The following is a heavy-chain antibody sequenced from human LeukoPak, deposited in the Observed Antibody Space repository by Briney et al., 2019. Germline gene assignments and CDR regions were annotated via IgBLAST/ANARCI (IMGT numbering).Heavy chain of an antibody. D-gene: IGHD5-18*01. CDR3: ASARDTAMAENWFDP. CDR1: GYTFTSYY. Sequence: ASVKVSCKASGYTFTSYYMHWVRQAPGQGLEWMGIINPSGGSTSYAQKFQGRVTMTRDTSTSTAYMELSSLRSEDTAVYYCASARDTAMAENWFDPWGQGTLVAVSS. CDR2: INPSGGST. V-gene: IGHV1-46*01. J-gene: IGHJ5*02.